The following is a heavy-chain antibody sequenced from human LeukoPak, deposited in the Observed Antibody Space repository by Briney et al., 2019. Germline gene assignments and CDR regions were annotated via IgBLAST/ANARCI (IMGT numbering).Heavy chain of an antibody. D-gene: IGHD2-15*01. J-gene: IGHJ4*02. CDR1: GGSVTSGSYY. CDR3: ARGAALAIDY. CDR2: ISTSGST. Sequence: SETLSLTCSVSGGSVTSGSYYWSWIRQPAGKGLEWIGRISTSGSTNYNPSLKSRVTMSLGTSKNQFSLKLNSLTAADTAVYYCARGAALAIDYWGQGALVTVSS. V-gene: IGHV4-61*02.